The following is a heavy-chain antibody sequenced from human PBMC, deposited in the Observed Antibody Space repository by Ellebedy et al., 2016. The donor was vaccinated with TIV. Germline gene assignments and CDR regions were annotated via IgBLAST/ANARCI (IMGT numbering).Heavy chain of an antibody. CDR3: ATLPAASGFDI. V-gene: IGHV3-30*03. CDR1: GFAFNNYG. CDR2: ISYDGTKK. D-gene: IGHD2-2*01. Sequence: GESLKISCAASGFAFNNYGMHWVRQAPGKGLEWVAFISYDGTKKYHADSVRGRLTISRDNSKNTLFLQMNSLRPEDTALYYCATLPAASGFDIWGPGTIVTVSS. J-gene: IGHJ3*02.